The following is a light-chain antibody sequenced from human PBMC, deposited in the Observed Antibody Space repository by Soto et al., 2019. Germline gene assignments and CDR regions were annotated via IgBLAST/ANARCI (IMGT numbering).Light chain of an antibody. CDR2: EAS. V-gene: IGLV2-18*01. CDR1: STDFVSYNR. CDR3: SLYTSESNYV. Sequence: QSALTQPPSVSGSPGQSVTISCTGTSTDFVSYNRVSWYQQPPGTAPKLIIYEASNRPSGVPDRFSGSKSGNTASLTISGLQAADEADYYCSLYTSESNYVFGTGTKVTV. J-gene: IGLJ1*01.